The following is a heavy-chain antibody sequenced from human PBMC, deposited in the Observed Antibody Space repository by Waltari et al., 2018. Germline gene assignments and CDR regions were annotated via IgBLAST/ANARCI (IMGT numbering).Heavy chain of an antibody. CDR3: AKDRGSGCIFDY. CDR2: IRYDGSNK. V-gene: IGHV3-30*02. CDR1: GFTFSSYG. Sequence: QVQLVESGGGVVQPGGSLRLSCAASGFTFSSYGMHWVRQAPGKGLEWVAFIRYDGSNKYYADSVKGRVTIARDNSKNTLYLQMNSLRAEDTAVYYCAKDRGSGCIFDYWGQGTLVIVSS. D-gene: IGHD6-19*01. J-gene: IGHJ4*02.